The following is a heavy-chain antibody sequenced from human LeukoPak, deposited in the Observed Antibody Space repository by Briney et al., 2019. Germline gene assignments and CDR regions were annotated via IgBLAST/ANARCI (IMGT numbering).Heavy chain of an antibody. D-gene: IGHD1/OR15-1a*01. Sequence: SETLSLTCIVSGGSISSGSYYWGWIRQPPGKGLEWIGSIYYSGSTYYNPSLKSRVTISVDTSKNQFSLKLSSVTAADTAVYYCARGRLEQRHFDYWGQGTLVTVSS. CDR2: IYYSGST. CDR3: ARGRLEQRHFDY. V-gene: IGHV4-39*01. CDR1: GGSISSGSYY. J-gene: IGHJ4*02.